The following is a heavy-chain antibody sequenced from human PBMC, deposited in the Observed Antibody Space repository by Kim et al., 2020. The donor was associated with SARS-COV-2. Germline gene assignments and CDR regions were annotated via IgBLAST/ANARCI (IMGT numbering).Heavy chain of an antibody. CDR3: ARFRSSWYLNF. CDR2: ICYSGTT. Sequence: SETLSLTCTVSGGTISSHYLRWIRQPPGKGLEWIGYICYSGTTYYDPSLKSRVTISVDTSRNQFSLKLSSVTAADTAVYYCARFRSSWYLNFGGQGNLVTDS. D-gene: IGHD1-26*01. V-gene: IGHV4-59*08. J-gene: IGHJ4*02. CDR1: GGTISSHY.